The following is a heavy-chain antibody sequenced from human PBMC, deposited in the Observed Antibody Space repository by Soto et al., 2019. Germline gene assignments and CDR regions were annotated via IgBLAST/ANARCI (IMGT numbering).Heavy chain of an antibody. CDR2: IKEDGGVK. Sequence: EVQLVESGGGVVQPGGSLRLSCAAPGFTFSTYWMSGVRHAPGKGPEFVANIKEDGGVKNYVDSVRGRFTISRDNAKNSVYLQMNSLRSEDTAVYYCARDPGSSAFDIWGQGAVVTVSS. D-gene: IGHD2-2*01. V-gene: IGHV3-7*04. CDR3: ARDPGSSAFDI. CDR1: GFTFSTYW. J-gene: IGHJ3*02.